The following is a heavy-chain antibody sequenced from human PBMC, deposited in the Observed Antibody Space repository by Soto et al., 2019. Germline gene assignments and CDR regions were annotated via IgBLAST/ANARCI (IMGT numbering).Heavy chain of an antibody. J-gene: IGHJ6*02. V-gene: IGHV3-23*01. Sequence: RGGSRRLSCSASVFTFTSHAMSWVRHSPGKGLEWVSTISSGGDNTYSADSVKGRFTISRDNSKNTLYLQMNSLRAEDTAVYYCAKDFDSYSSGRYGMDVWGQGTTVTSP. CDR3: AKDFDSYSSGRYGMDV. CDR1: VFTFTSHA. D-gene: IGHD6-19*01. CDR2: ISSGGDNT.